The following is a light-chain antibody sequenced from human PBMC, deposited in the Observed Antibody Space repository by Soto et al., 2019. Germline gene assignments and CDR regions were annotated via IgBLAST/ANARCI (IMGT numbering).Light chain of an antibody. V-gene: IGLV2-14*01. CDR2: KVS. CDR1: SSDIGAYNY. J-gene: IGLJ1*01. CDR3: SSYSSSSSHYV. Sequence: QSALTQPASVSGSPGQSITISCTGTSSDIGAYNYVSWYQQHPGKAPKVMIYKVSNRPSGVSDRFSGSKSANTASLTISGLQAEDEADYYCSSYSSSSSHYVFGTGTKLTVL.